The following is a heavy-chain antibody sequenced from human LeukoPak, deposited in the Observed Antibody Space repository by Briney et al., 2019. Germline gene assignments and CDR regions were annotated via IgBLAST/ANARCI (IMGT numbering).Heavy chain of an antibody. CDR3: AREAVAVAGHFDY. J-gene: IGHJ4*02. D-gene: IGHD6-19*01. V-gene: IGHV3-53*01. CDR2: IYSGGGT. Sequence: PGGSLRLSCAASGFTVSSNYMSWVRQAPGKGLEWVSVIYSGGGTYYADSVKGRFTISKDNSKNTLYLQMNSLRAEDTAMYYCAREAVAVAGHFDYWGQGTLVTVSS. CDR1: GFTVSSNY.